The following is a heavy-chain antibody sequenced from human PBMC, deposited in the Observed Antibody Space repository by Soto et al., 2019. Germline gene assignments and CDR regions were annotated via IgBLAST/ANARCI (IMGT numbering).Heavy chain of an antibody. Sequence: QVQLVQSGAEVKKPGSSVKVSCKASGGTFSSYAISWVRQAPGQGLEWMGGIIPIFGTANYAQQFQGRVTITADESTSTAYMELSSLRSEDTAVYYCARVLGYYDSSGYYYGDGFDPWGQGTLVTVSS. V-gene: IGHV1-69*01. J-gene: IGHJ5*02. CDR1: GGTFSSYA. CDR2: IIPIFGTA. D-gene: IGHD3-22*01. CDR3: ARVLGYYDSSGYYYGDGFDP.